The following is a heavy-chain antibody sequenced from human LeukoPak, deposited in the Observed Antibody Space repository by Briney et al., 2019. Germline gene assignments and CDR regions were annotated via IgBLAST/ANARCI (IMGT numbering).Heavy chain of an antibody. CDR2: IYYSGST. D-gene: IGHD3-10*01. CDR1: GGSISSYY. Sequence: SETLSLTCTVSGGSISSYYWSWIRQPPGKGLEWIGYIYYSGSTNYNPSLKSRVTMSVDTSKNQFSLKLSSVTAADAAVYYCARLEYYYGSGSYYNIKNYYYGMDVWGQGTTVTVSS. J-gene: IGHJ6*02. CDR3: ARLEYYYGSGSYYNIKNYYYGMDV. V-gene: IGHV4-59*08.